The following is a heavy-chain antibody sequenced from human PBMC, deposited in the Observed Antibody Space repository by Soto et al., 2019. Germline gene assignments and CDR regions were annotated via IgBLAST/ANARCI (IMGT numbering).Heavy chain of an antibody. CDR1: GVTFTTYT. V-gene: IGHV1-69*04. D-gene: IGHD2-2*01. CDR2: FVPILSRA. CDR3: AGEMGACRPTSCYVRYFQH. J-gene: IGHJ1*01. Sequence: QVQLVQSGAEVRTPGSSVKVSCKVSGVTFTTYTVSWVRQAPGQGLQWMGRFVPILSRATYAQNFQGRVTMTTDKSTDTIYMDLNNLTSEDTAFYYCAGEMGACRPTSCYVRYFQHWGQGTLLTVSS.